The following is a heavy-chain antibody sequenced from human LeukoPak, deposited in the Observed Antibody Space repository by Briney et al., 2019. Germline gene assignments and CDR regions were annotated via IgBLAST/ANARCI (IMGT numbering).Heavy chain of an antibody. CDR1: GGSISSGSHH. CDR3: VRHDGRSGGTMGALDS. J-gene: IGHJ4*02. D-gene: IGHD4-23*01. Sequence: SETLSLTCTVSGGSISSGSHHWGWFRQSPGKGLEWIGSIYYGRTTYYNPSLNSGVTISVVTSKNQFSLQLNSVTAADTAVYYCVRHDGRSGGTMGALDSWGQGSLVTVSS. CDR2: IYYGRTT. V-gene: IGHV4-39*01.